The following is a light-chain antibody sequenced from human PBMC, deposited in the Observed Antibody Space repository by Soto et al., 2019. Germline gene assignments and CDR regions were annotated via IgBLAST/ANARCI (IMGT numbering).Light chain of an antibody. CDR3: QHYNSYSEA. V-gene: IGKV1D-16*01. J-gene: IGKJ1*01. CDR2: AAV. Sequence: DIQMTQSPSSVSASVGDRVTITCRASQGINKWLAWYQQKPGKAPRLLIAAAVNLQTGVPSRFSGSGSGTDFTLTISSLQSEDFATYYCQHYNSYSEAFGQGTKVELK. CDR1: QGINKW.